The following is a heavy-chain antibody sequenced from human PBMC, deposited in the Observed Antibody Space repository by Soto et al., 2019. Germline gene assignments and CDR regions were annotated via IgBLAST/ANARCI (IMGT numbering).Heavy chain of an antibody. D-gene: IGHD3-16*01. V-gene: IGHV4-34*01. Sequence: SETLSLTCAVYGGSFSGYYWSWIRQPPGKGLEWIGEINHSGSTNYNPSLKSRVTISVDTSKNQFSLKLSSVTAADTAVYYCARHNGPLYVGHYYDMDVWGQGTTVTVSS. CDR2: INHSGST. CDR1: GGSFSGYY. CDR3: ARHNGPLYVGHYYDMDV. J-gene: IGHJ6*02.